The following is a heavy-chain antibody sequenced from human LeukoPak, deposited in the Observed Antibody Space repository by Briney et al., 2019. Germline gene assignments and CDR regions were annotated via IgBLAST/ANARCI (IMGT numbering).Heavy chain of an antibody. D-gene: IGHD4-23*01. CDR3: ARGRGYGGNCLDY. J-gene: IGHJ4*02. CDR1: GGSISSYY. Sequence: SETLSLTCTVSGGSISSYYWSWIRQPPGKGLEWIGYIYYSGSTNYNPSLKSRVTISVDTSKNQFSLKLSSVTAADTAVYYCARGRGYGGNCLDYWGQGTLVTVSS. V-gene: IGHV4-59*01. CDR2: IYYSGST.